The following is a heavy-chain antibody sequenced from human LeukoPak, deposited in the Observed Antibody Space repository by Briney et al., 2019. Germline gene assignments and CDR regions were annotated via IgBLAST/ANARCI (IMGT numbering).Heavy chain of an antibody. CDR3: AKVFARYSSSWYYFDY. D-gene: IGHD6-13*01. Sequence: GGSLRLSCAASGFIFSTYAMHWVRQGPGKGLEWVAVISYDGSNKYYADSVKGRFTISRDNSKNTLYLQMNSLRAEDTAVYYCAKVFARYSSSWYYFDYWGQGTLVTVSS. V-gene: IGHV3-30-3*01. J-gene: IGHJ4*02. CDR1: GFIFSTYA. CDR2: ISYDGSNK.